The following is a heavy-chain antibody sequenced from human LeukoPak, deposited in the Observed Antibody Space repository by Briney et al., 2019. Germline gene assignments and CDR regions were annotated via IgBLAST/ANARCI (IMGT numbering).Heavy chain of an antibody. D-gene: IGHD3/OR15-3a*01. V-gene: IGHV3-48*01. CDR3: AKSRNYFDY. CDR1: GFTFSSYS. J-gene: IGHJ4*02. CDR2: ISSSSSTI. Sequence: GGSLRLSCAASGFTFSSYSMNWVRQAPGKGLEWVSYISSSSSTIYYADSVKGRFTISRDNAKNSVYLQMNSLRAEDTAVYYCAKSRNYFDYWGQGTLVTVSS.